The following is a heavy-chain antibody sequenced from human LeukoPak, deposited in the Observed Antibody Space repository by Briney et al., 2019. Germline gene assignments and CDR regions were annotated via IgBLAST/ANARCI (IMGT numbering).Heavy chain of an antibody. V-gene: IGHV3-74*01. CDR2: INNDESSI. CDR3: ARVTTVGARSAFDI. D-gene: IGHD1-1*01. J-gene: IGHJ3*02. Sequence: PGGSLRLSCAASGFTFSSYWMHWVRQAPGKGLVWVSRINNDESSINYADSVKGRFTISRDNAKNTLYLQMNSLRAEDTAVYYCARVTTVGARSAFDIWGQGTMVTVSS. CDR1: GFTFSSYW.